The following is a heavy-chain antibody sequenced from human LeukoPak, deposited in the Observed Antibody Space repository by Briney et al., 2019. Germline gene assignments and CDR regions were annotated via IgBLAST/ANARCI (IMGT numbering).Heavy chain of an antibody. D-gene: IGHD2-2*01. J-gene: IGHJ6*02. V-gene: IGHV1-18*01. CDR2: ISAYNGNT. CDR1: GYTFTSYG. Sequence: ASVKVSCKASGYTFTSYGISWVRQAPGQGLEWMGWISAYNGNTNYAQKLQGRVTMTTDTSTSTAYMELRSLGSDDTAVYYCARDGAIVVVPAAMPEYYYYGMDVWGQGTTVTVSS. CDR3: ARDGAIVVVPAAMPEYYYYGMDV.